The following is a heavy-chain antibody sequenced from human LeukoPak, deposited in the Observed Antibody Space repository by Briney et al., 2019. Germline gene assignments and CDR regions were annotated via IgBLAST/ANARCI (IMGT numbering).Heavy chain of an antibody. CDR1: GYSFTSYW. D-gene: IGHD3-10*01. J-gene: IGHJ6*02. CDR2: IYPGDSDT. CDR3: ARQLYYGSGSYPRGTYYYGMDV. Sequence: GESLKISCKGSGYSFTSYWIGWVRQMPGKGLEWMGIIYPGDSDTRYSPSFQGQVTISADKSISTAYLQWSSLKASDTAMYYCARQLYYGSGSYPRGTYYYGMDVWGQGTTVTVSS. V-gene: IGHV5-51*01.